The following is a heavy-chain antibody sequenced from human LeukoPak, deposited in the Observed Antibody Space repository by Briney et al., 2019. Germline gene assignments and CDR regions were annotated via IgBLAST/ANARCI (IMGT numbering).Heavy chain of an antibody. D-gene: IGHD3-22*01. J-gene: IGHJ3*02. CDR2: ISSSSSYI. V-gene: IGHV3-21*01. Sequence: GGSLRLSCAASGFXFSSYSMNWVRQAPGKGLEWVSSISSSSSYIYYADSVKGRFTISRDNAKNSLYLQMNSLRAEDTAVYYCARARTYYYDSSGYYPNSRLDAFDIWGQGTMVTVSS. CDR3: ARARTYYYDSSGYYPNSRLDAFDI. CDR1: GFXFSSYS.